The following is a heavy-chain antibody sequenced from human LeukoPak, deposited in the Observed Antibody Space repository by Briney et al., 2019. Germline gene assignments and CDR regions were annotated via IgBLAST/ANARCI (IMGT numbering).Heavy chain of an antibody. CDR2: INPNSGGT. J-gene: IGHJ3*02. Sequence: ASVKVSCKASGYTFTGYSIHWVRQAPGQGLEWMGWINPNSGGTNYAQKFQGRVTMTRDTSISTAYMELSRLRSDDTAVYYCAMPPYEGTYLDAFDIWGQGTMVTVSS. D-gene: IGHD3-16*01. CDR1: GYTFTGYS. CDR3: AMPPYEGTYLDAFDI. V-gene: IGHV1-2*02.